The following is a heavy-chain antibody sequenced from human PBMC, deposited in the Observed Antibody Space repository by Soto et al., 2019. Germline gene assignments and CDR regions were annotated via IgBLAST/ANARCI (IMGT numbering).Heavy chain of an antibody. Sequence: PGGSLRLSCAASGFTFSRYWMDCVRQAPRKGLEWVATIKHDGSEQYYVDSVKGRFIASRDNAKNSLFLQMNGLRVEDTAVYFCARSMRADGSTNHPIDILGQGTMVTV. J-gene: IGHJ3*02. CDR1: GFTFSRYW. CDR2: IKHDGSEQ. CDR3: ARSMRADGSTNHPIDI. V-gene: IGHV3-7*01. D-gene: IGHD2-8*01.